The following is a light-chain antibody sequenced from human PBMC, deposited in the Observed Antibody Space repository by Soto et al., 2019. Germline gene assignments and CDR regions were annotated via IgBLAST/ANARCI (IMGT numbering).Light chain of an antibody. CDR3: QQRSNWPT. J-gene: IGKJ4*01. CDR2: DAS. CDR1: QSVSSY. Sequence: EIVLTQSPATLSLSPGERATLSCSASQSVSSYLAGYQQKPGQAPRLLIYDASNSATGIPARFSGSGSGTDFTLPISSLEPEDFAVYDCQQRSNWPTFGEGTKVEIK. V-gene: IGKV3-11*01.